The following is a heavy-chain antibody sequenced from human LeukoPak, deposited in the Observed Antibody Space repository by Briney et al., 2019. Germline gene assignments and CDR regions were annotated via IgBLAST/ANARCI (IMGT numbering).Heavy chain of an antibody. D-gene: IGHD3-3*01. V-gene: IGHV1-8*01. CDR2: MNSNSGNT. CDR1: GYTFTSYD. CDR3: ARGGDNDFWSAYEEYYFDY. Sequence: ASVKVSCKASGYTFTSYDINWVRQATGQGLEWMGWMNSNSGNTGYAQKFQGRVTMTRNTSISTAYMELSSLRSEDTAVYYCARGGDNDFWSAYEEYYFDYWGQGTLVTVSS. J-gene: IGHJ4*02.